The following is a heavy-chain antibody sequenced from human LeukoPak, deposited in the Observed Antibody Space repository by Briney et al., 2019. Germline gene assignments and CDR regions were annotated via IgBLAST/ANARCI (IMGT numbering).Heavy chain of an antibody. CDR2: INPNSGGT. Sequence: ASVTVSCKASGYTFTVYYMHWVRQAPGQGLEWMGRINPNSGGTNYAQKFQGRVTMTRDTSISTAYMELSRLRSDDTAVYYCARVAVAGFYFDYWGQGTLVTVSS. CDR1: GYTFTVYY. D-gene: IGHD6-19*01. CDR3: ARVAVAGFYFDY. J-gene: IGHJ4*02. V-gene: IGHV1-2*06.